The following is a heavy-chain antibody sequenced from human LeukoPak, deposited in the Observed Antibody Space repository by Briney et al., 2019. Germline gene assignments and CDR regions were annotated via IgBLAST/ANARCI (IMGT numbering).Heavy chain of an antibody. V-gene: IGHV1-18*01. CDR1: GYTFTSYG. CDR2: ISAYNGNT. J-gene: IGHJ4*02. Sequence: ASVKVSCKASGYTFTSYGISWVRQAPGQGLEWMGWISAYNGNTNYAQKLQGRVTMTTDTSTSTAYMELRSLRSDDTAVYYCARGTGLRFLEWLLPVDYWGQGTLVTVSS. CDR3: ARGTGLRFLEWLLPVDY. D-gene: IGHD3-3*01.